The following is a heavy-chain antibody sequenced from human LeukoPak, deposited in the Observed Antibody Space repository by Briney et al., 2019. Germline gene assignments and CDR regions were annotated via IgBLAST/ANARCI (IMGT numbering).Heavy chain of an antibody. J-gene: IGHJ4*02. CDR2: ISFDGSKN. D-gene: IGHD1-26*01. CDR1: GFTFSNYG. Sequence: GGSLRLSCAASGFTFSNYGMHCVRQAPGKGLEWVALISFDGSKNYYADSVKGRFTISRDNSKNTLYLQMNSLIPDDTAVYYCARDPPRRGVGATSPIGYWGQGTLVTISS. V-gene: IGHV3-30*03. CDR3: ARDPPRRGVGATSPIGY.